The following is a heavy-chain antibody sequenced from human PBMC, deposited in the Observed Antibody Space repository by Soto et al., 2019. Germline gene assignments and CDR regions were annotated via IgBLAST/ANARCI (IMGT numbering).Heavy chain of an antibody. Sequence: SETLSLTCTVSGGSISSYYWSWIRQPPGKGLEWIGYIYYSGSTNYNPSLKSRVTISVDTSKNQFSLKLSSVTAADTAVYYCARADYGGNSYYYYYGMDVWGQGTTVTVSS. V-gene: IGHV4-59*01. CDR3: ARADYGGNSYYYYYGMDV. J-gene: IGHJ6*02. CDR2: IYYSGST. CDR1: GGSISSYY. D-gene: IGHD4-17*01.